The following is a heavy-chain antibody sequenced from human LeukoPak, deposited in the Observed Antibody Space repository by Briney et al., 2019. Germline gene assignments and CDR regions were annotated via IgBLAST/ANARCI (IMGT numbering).Heavy chain of an antibody. V-gene: IGHV4-59*01. Sequence: SETLSLTCTVSGGSISGYYWSWIRQPPGKRLEWIAYIYYSGSTTYNPSLKSRATISVDTSKNQFSLKLSSVTAADTAVYYCARVDPSGTGVPPGYYYYYGMDVWGQGTTVTVSS. CDR1: GGSISGYY. CDR3: ARVDPSGTGVPPGYYYYYGMDV. J-gene: IGHJ6*02. D-gene: IGHD3-3*01. CDR2: IYYSGST.